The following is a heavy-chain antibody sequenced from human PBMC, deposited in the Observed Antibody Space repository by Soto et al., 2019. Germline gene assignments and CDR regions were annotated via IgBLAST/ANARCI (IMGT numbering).Heavy chain of an antibody. Sequence: PGGSLRLSCVASGFTFSNYYMSWVRQAPGKGLEWVASIKQDGSEEDYVDSVKGRFAISRDNAQNSLYLQMNSLRADDTAMYYCVRGIYRPLPNYWGQGTLVTVSS. CDR2: IKQDGSEE. D-gene: IGHD1-20*01. V-gene: IGHV3-7*05. J-gene: IGHJ4*02. CDR3: VRGIYRPLPNY. CDR1: GFTFSNYY.